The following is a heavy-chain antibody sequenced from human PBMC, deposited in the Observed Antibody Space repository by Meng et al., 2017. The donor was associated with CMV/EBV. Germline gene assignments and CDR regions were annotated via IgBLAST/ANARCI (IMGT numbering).Heavy chain of an antibody. Sequence: GQLVGLGGGLVQPGRSLRLPWAASGFTFSSYAMHWVRQAPGKGLEWVAVISYDGSNKYYADSVKGRFTISRDNSKNTLYLQMNSLRAEDTAVYYCARGSVAGFDYWGQGTLVTVSS. V-gene: IGHV3-30-3*01. CDR1: GFTFSSYA. D-gene: IGHD6-19*01. CDR2: ISYDGSNK. CDR3: ARGSVAGFDY. J-gene: IGHJ4*02.